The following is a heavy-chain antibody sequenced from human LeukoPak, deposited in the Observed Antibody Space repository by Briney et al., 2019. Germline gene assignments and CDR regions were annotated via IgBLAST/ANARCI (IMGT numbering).Heavy chain of an antibody. CDR2: IRSNGDTA. J-gene: IGHJ5*02. Sequence: GGSLRLSCAASGFTFSSIAMTWVRQAPGKGLEWVSTIRSNGDTAYNADSVRGRFAISRDNSKNGLFLQMNSLRVEDTARYYCAKGRGPAWGQGTLVTVSS. V-gene: IGHV3-23*01. CDR3: AKGRGPA. CDR1: GFTFSSIA.